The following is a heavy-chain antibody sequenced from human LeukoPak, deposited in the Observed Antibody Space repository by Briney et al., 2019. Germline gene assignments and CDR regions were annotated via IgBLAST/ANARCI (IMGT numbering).Heavy chain of an antibody. Sequence: PGGSLRLSCAASGISFSTYAMSWVRQAPGKGLEWVSTISGTGERTCYADSVKGRFTISRDNSKNTLYLQINTLRAEDTAVYYCANRPLDYWGQGTLVTVSS. CDR2: ISGTGERT. J-gene: IGHJ4*02. CDR1: GISFSTYA. CDR3: ANRPLDY. V-gene: IGHV3-23*01.